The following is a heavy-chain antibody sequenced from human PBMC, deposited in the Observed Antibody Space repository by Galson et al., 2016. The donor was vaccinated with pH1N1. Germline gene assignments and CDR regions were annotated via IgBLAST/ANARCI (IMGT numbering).Heavy chain of an antibody. CDR3: ASPGVGEGIEVSDSEGLSDY. J-gene: IGHJ4*02. CDR1: GGSISSNFYF. V-gene: IGHV4-39*07. Sequence: ETLSLTCTVSGGSISSNFYFWAWIRQPPGKGLEWIGSIFYTGNTYYNPSLKSRVIISADTSKKHFSLKVTSVTAADTAVYYCASPGVGEGIEVSDSEGLSDYWGQGTTVTVSS. CDR2: IFYTGNT. D-gene: IGHD6-19*01.